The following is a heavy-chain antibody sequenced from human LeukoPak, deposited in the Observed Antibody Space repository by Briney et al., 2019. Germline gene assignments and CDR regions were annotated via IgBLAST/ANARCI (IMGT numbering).Heavy chain of an antibody. J-gene: IGHJ6*02. CDR1: GFTFSSYG. D-gene: IGHD4-17*01. Sequence: GGSLRLSCAASGFTFSSYGMHWVRQAPGKGLEWVAVISYDGSNKYYADSVKGRFTISRDNSKNTLYLQMNSPRAEDTAVYCCAKDNYGDYNYYYYGMDVWGQGTTVTVSS. CDR3: AKDNYGDYNYYYYGMDV. CDR2: ISYDGSNK. V-gene: IGHV3-30*18.